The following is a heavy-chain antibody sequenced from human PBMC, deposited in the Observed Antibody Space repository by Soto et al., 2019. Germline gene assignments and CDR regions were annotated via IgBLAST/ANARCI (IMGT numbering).Heavy chain of an antibody. CDR2: IYYSGST. D-gene: IGHD6-13*01. Sequence: SETLSLTCTVSGGSISSYYWSWIRQPPGKGLEWIGYIYYSGSTNYNPSLKSRVTISVDTSKNQFSLKLSSVTAADTAVYYCARDLPAAAAGGRWFDPWGQGTLVTVSS. V-gene: IGHV4-59*01. CDR1: GGSISSYY. CDR3: ARDLPAAAAGGRWFDP. J-gene: IGHJ5*02.